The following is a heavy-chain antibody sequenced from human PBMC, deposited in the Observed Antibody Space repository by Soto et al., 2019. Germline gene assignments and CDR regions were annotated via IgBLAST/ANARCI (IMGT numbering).Heavy chain of an antibody. J-gene: IGHJ3*02. CDR1: GFTFSSYA. V-gene: IGHV3-30-3*01. CDR2: ISYDGSNK. CDR3: ARVGAAGFTIFGVNDAFDI. D-gene: IGHD3-3*01. Sequence: GGSLRLSCAASGFTFSSYAMHWVRQAPGKGLEWVAVISYDGSNKYYADSVKGRFTISRDNSKNTLYLQMNSLRAEDTAVYYCARVGAAGFTIFGVNDAFDIWGQGTMVTVSS.